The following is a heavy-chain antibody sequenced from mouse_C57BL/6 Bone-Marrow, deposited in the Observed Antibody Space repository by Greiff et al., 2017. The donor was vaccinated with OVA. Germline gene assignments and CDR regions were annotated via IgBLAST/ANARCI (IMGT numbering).Heavy chain of an antibody. CDR3: ARSSSYDY. Sequence: EVQLQESGAELVKPGASVKLSCTASGFNIKDYYMHWVKQRTEQGLEWIGRIDPEAGETTYASKFQGKGTITADTSSNTAYLQLSSLTSEDTAVYYCARSSSYDYWGQGTTLTVSS. J-gene: IGHJ2*01. CDR1: GFNIKDYY. V-gene: IGHV14-2*01. D-gene: IGHD1-1*01. CDR2: IDPEAGET.